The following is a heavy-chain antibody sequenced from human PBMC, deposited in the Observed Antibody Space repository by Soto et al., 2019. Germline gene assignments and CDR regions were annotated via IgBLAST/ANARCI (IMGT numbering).Heavy chain of an antibody. V-gene: IGHV1-8*01. CDR3: ARGPPSEDSSGYPMSYCYYGMDV. D-gene: IGHD3-22*01. Sequence: ASVKVSCKASGYTFTSYDINWVRQATGQGLEWMGWMNPNSGNTGYAQKFQGRVTMTRNTSISTAYMELSSLRSEDTAVYYCARGPPSEDSSGYPMSYCYYGMDVWGQGTTVTVSS. J-gene: IGHJ6*02. CDR1: GYTFTSYD. CDR2: MNPNSGNT.